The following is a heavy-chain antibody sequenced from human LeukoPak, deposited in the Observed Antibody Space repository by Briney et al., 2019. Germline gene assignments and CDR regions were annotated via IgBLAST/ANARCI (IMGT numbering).Heavy chain of an antibody. CDR2: ISGSGGST. D-gene: IGHD6-19*01. CDR1: GFTFSSYA. Sequence: GGSLRLSCAASGFTFSSYAMSWVRQAPGKGLEWVSAISGSGGSTYYADSVKGRLTISRDNSKNTLYLQMNSLGAEDTAVYYCAKDSIAVAAYYFDYWGQGTLVTVSS. V-gene: IGHV3-23*01. J-gene: IGHJ4*02. CDR3: AKDSIAVAAYYFDY.